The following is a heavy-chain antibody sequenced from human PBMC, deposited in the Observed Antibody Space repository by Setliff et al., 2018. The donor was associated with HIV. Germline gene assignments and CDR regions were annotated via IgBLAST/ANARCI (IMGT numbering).Heavy chain of an antibody. V-gene: IGHV3-74*01. Sequence: GGSLRLSCVASGFTFSRYWMHWVRQAPGKGLVWVSRINIDGSTTNYADSVKGRFTISRDDSKNTVYLQMHSLRVDDTAAYYCAKGVKWLDPWGQGILVTVSS. CDR2: INIDGSTT. J-gene: IGHJ5*02. CDR1: GFTFSRYW. D-gene: IGHD5-12*01. CDR3: AKGVKWLDP.